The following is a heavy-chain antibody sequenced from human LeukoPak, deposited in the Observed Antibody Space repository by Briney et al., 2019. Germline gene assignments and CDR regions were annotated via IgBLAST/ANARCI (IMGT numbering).Heavy chain of an antibody. CDR2: IYSDGST. Sequence: GGSLRLSCAASGFTVGNNFMSWVRQTPEKGLEWVSVIYSDGSTYYADSVKGRFTISRDSSKNTLYLQMNSLRAEDTAVYYCARSGSGWFDFWGQGTLVTVSS. CDR3: ARSGSGWFDF. D-gene: IGHD6-19*01. CDR1: GFTVGNNF. J-gene: IGHJ4*02. V-gene: IGHV3-53*01.